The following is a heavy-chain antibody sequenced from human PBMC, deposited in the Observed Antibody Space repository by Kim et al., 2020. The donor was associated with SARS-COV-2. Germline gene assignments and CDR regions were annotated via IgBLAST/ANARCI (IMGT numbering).Heavy chain of an antibody. CDR3: ARHYEDSGSYYPYYVDY. D-gene: IGHD1-26*01. J-gene: IGHJ4*02. V-gene: IGHV4-59*08. Sequence: SLKGRVTISVTTSKNQFTLKLSSVTAADTAVYYCARHYEDSGSYYPYYVDYWGQGTLVTVSS.